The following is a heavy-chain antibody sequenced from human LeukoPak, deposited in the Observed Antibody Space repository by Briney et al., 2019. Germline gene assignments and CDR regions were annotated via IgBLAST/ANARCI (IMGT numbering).Heavy chain of an antibody. Sequence: PSGTLSLTCTVSVGSLSAYYWSWIRQPPGKGLEWIGYIYNSGSTNYNPSLKSRVTISLDTSKNQFSLKLSSVTAADTAVYYCGGGRGGSGWIDYWGQGTLVTVSS. V-gene: IGHV4-59*01. CDR3: GGGRGGSGWIDY. J-gene: IGHJ4*02. D-gene: IGHD6-19*01. CDR1: VGSLSAYY. CDR2: IYNSGST.